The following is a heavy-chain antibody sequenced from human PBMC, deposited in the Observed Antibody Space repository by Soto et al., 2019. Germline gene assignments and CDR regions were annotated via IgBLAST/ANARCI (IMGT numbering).Heavy chain of an antibody. Sequence: PGGSLRLSCAASGFTFSNAWMSWVRQAPGKGLEWVGRIKSKTDGGTTDYAAPVKGRFTISRDDSKNTLYLQMNSLKTEDTAVYYCTIANMVRGVMSPFDYWGQGTLVTVSS. J-gene: IGHJ4*02. CDR1: GFTFSNAW. CDR2: IKSKTDGGTT. CDR3: TIANMVRGVMSPFDY. D-gene: IGHD3-10*01. V-gene: IGHV3-15*01.